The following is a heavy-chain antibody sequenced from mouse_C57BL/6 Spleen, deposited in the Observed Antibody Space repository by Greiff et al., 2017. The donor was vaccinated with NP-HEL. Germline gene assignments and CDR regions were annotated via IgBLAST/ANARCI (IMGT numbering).Heavy chain of an antibody. V-gene: IGHV5-16*01. D-gene: IGHD2-1*01. Sequence: EVMLVESEGGLVQPGSSMKLSCTASGFTFSDYYMAWVRQVPEKGLEWVANINYDGSSTYYLDSLKSRFIISRDNAKNILYLQMSSLKSEDTATYYCARGVYYGNYYFDYWGQGTTLTVSS. CDR3: ARGVYYGNYYFDY. CDR1: GFTFSDYY. CDR2: INYDGSST. J-gene: IGHJ2*01.